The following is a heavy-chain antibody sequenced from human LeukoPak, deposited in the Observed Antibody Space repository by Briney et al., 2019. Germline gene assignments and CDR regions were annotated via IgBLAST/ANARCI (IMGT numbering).Heavy chain of an antibody. V-gene: IGHV3-13*01. D-gene: IGHD6-19*01. CDR1: GFTFSSYD. CDR2: IGTAGDT. CDR3: ARCSMAGYFDY. J-gene: IGHJ4*02. Sequence: GGSLRLSCAASGFTFSSYDMHWVRQATGKGLEWVSAIGTAGDTYYPGSVKGRFTISRENAKNSLYLQMNSLRAGDTAVYYCARCSMAGYFDYWGQGTLVTVSS.